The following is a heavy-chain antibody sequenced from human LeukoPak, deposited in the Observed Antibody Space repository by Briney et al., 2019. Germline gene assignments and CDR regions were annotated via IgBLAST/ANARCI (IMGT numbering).Heavy chain of an antibody. CDR2: ISSSGSTI. Sequence: PGGSLRLSCAASGFTVSSNYMSWIRQAPGKGLEWVSYISSSGSTIYYADSVKGRFTISRDNAKNSLYLQMNSLRAEDTAVYYCARARGDSMVRGVIRWEVGDYWGQGTLVTVSS. CDR1: GFTVSSNY. J-gene: IGHJ4*02. D-gene: IGHD3-10*01. CDR3: ARARGDSMVRGVIRWEVGDY. V-gene: IGHV3-11*01.